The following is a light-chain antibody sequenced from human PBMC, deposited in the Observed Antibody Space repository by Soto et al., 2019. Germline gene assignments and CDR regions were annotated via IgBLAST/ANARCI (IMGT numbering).Light chain of an antibody. Sequence: LTQPSSMSVSPGQSITIAFTGTSSDVGGYNYVSCYQQHPGKARKLMIYEVSNRPSGVSNRFSGSKSGNTASLTISGLQAEDEADYYCSSYTSIITLYVFGSGTKVTVL. CDR2: EVS. J-gene: IGLJ1*01. V-gene: IGLV2-14*01. CDR3: SSYTSIITLYV. CDR1: SSDVGGYNY.